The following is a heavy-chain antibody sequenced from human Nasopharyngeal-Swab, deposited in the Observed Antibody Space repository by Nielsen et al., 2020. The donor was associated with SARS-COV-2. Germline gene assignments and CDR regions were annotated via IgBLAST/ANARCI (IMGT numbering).Heavy chain of an antibody. D-gene: IGHD6-13*01. CDR3: AKVFTAATGSYFDF. CDR2: ISNGGGTT. Sequence: GESLKISCAASGFTFRNYAMSWVRQAPGEGLEWVSGISNGGGTTHNADSVRGRFTISRDNSKNTLYLQMNSLRAEDTATYYCAKVFTAATGSYFDFWGQGTLVTVSS. V-gene: IGHV3-23*01. CDR1: GFTFRNYA. J-gene: IGHJ4*02.